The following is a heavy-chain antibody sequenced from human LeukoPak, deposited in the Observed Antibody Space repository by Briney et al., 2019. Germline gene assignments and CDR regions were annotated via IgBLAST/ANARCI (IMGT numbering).Heavy chain of an antibody. Sequence: PSETLCLTCTVSGGSISSYYWSWIRQPPGKGLEWIGYIYYSGSRSTNYNLSLKSRVTISVDTSKNQLSLKLSSVTAADTAVYYCASLSNWFDPWGQGTLVTVSS. D-gene: IGHD3-16*02. V-gene: IGHV4-59*01. CDR1: GGSISSYY. J-gene: IGHJ5*02. CDR3: ASLSNWFDP. CDR2: IYYSGSRST.